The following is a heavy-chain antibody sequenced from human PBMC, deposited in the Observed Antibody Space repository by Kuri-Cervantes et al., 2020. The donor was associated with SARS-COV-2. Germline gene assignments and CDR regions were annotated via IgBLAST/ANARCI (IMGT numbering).Heavy chain of an antibody. V-gene: IGHV3-33*06. CDR1: GFTFSSYG. J-gene: IGHJ4*02. Sequence: GGSLRLSCAASGFTFSSYGMHWVRQAPGKGLEWVAVIWYDGSNKYYADSVKGRFTISRDNSRTTLYLQMNSLRAEDTALYYCAKELDSSAYYFPGAYFDCWGQGTVVTVSS. CDR3: AKELDSSAYYFPGAYFDC. CDR2: IWYDGSNK. D-gene: IGHD3-22*01.